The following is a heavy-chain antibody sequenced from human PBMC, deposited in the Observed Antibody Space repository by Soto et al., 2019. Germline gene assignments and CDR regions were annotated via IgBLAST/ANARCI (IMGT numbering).Heavy chain of an antibody. CDR3: ARAWGSSSWYRYYYYYGMDV. V-gene: IGHV3-53*04. CDR1: GFIFRNYA. Sequence: PGGSLRLSCAASGFIFRNYAMSWVRQAPGKGLEWVSVIYSGGSTYYADSVKGRFTISRHNSKNTLYLQMNSLRAEDTAVYYCARAWGSSSWYRYYYYYGMDVWGQGTTVTVSS. J-gene: IGHJ6*02. CDR2: IYSGGST. D-gene: IGHD6-13*01.